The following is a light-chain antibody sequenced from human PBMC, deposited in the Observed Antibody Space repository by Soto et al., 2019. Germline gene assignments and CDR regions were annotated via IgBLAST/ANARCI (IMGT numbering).Light chain of an antibody. V-gene: IGKV1-5*03. Sequence: DIPMTQSPSTLSASVGDRVAVTCRASQTISSWLAWYQQKPGKAPNLLIYKASSLQSGVPSRFSGSGSGTEFTLTISSLQPDDFATYYCQQYNSYPFTFGKGTKLEIK. CDR3: QQYNSYPFT. CDR1: QTISSW. J-gene: IGKJ2*01. CDR2: KAS.